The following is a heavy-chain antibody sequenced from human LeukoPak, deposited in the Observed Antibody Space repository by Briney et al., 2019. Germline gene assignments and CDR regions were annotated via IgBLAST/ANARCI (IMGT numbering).Heavy chain of an antibody. Sequence: SETLSLTCTVSGASISISSYYWGWIRQTPGKGLEWIGTIYYSGSTYYNPSLNSRVSMSVDTSENQFSLQLSSVTAADTAMYYCARRLLYTGSFARTWFDPWGQGTLVTVSS. V-gene: IGHV4-39*01. J-gene: IGHJ5*02. CDR2: IYYSGST. D-gene: IGHD1-26*01. CDR1: GASISISSYY. CDR3: ARRLLYTGSFARTWFDP.